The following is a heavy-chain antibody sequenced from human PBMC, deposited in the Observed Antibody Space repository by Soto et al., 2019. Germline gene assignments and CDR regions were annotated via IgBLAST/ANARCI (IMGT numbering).Heavy chain of an antibody. CDR3: ARQGFGALHGLVDV. D-gene: IGHD3-10*01. J-gene: IGHJ6*02. Sequence: PSETLSLSCTVSVGSMSNYYWCSFRQTHGKGLEWIGYVHDSWGSTYNPPLKSRAAISLATSKSQFYLNLTSATATATTGQYFARQGFGALHGLVDVWGQGTTVTVS. CDR2: VHDSWGS. V-gene: IGHV4-59*08. CDR1: VGSMSNYY.